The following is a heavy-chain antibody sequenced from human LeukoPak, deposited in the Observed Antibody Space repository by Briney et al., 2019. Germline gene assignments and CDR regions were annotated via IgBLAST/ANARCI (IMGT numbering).Heavy chain of an antibody. CDR1: GSSFSSYS. Sequence: GGSLRLSCAASGSSFSSYSMNWVRQAPGKGLEWISYISSSSSTIYYADSVKGRFTISRDNAKNSLCLQMNSLRAEDTAVYYCAGDADWAFDYWGQGTLVTVSS. CDR2: ISSSSSTI. V-gene: IGHV3-48*01. J-gene: IGHJ4*02. D-gene: IGHD3-9*01. CDR3: AGDADWAFDY.